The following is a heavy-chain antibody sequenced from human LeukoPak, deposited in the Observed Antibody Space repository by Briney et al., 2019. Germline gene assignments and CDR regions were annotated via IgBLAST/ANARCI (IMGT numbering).Heavy chain of an antibody. V-gene: IGHV1-18*01. J-gene: IGHJ4*02. Sequence: ASVKVSCKASGYTFTSYGISWVRQAPGQGLEWMGWISAYNGNTNYAQKLQGRVTMTTDTSTSTAYMELSSLRSEDTAVYYCARVVYSYGFDYWGQGTLVTVSS. D-gene: IGHD5-18*01. CDR3: ARVVYSYGFDY. CDR1: GYTFTSYG. CDR2: ISAYNGNT.